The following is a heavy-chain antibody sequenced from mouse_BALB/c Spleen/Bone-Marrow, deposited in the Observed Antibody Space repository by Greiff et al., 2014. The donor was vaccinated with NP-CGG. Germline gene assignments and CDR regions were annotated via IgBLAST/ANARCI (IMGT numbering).Heavy chain of an antibody. CDR3: AREKGLRRGAMDY. Sequence: VQLQKSGAELIRPGTSVKVSCKASGYAFTNYLIEWVKQRPGQGLEWIGVINPGSGGTNYNEKFKGKATLTADKSSSTAYMQLSSLTSDDSAVYFCAREKGLRRGAMDYWGQGTSVTVSS. J-gene: IGHJ4*01. D-gene: IGHD2-12*01. CDR1: GYAFTNYL. CDR2: INPGSGGT. V-gene: IGHV1-54*01.